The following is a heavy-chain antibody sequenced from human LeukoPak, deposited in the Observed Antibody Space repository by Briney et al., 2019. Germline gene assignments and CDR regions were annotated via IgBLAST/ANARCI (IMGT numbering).Heavy chain of an antibody. Sequence: PSETLSLTCTVSGGSISSYYWSWIRQPPGKGLEWIGYIYYSGSTNYNPSLKSRVTISVDTSKNQFSLKLSSVTAADTAVYYCARQHDILTGYGPFDYWGQGALVTVSS. CDR1: GGSISSYY. J-gene: IGHJ4*02. CDR2: IYYSGST. CDR3: ARQHDILTGYGPFDY. V-gene: IGHV4-59*08. D-gene: IGHD3-9*01.